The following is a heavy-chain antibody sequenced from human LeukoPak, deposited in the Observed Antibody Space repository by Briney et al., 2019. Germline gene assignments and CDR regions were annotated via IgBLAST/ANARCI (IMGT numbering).Heavy chain of an antibody. CDR1: GFNVSSNY. D-gene: IGHD6-13*01. V-gene: IGHV3-66*02. Sequence: GGSLRLSCAASGFNVSSNYMTWIRQAPGKGLEWVSLIYGADAAYYAESVRGRFMISRDNLKNTLFLQMSSLRVEDTALYYCVTSTGQQFIPYDYWGQGTHVTVSS. CDR2: IYGADAA. J-gene: IGHJ4*02. CDR3: VTSTGQQFIPYDY.